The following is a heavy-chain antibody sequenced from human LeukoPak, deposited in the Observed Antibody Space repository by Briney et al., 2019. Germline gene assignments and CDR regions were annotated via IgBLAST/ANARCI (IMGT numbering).Heavy chain of an antibody. Sequence: GGSLRLSCAASGFTFSNYYMSSMRQTPGKGLEWVAYISISGSTMDYADSVKGRFTISRDNANDSLYLQMSSLGAEDTAVYYCAKGHTYGMIWGQGTLVTVSS. CDR3: AKGHTYGMI. V-gene: IGHV3-11*04. J-gene: IGHJ4*02. CDR2: ISISGSTM. CDR1: GFTFSNYY. D-gene: IGHD5-18*01.